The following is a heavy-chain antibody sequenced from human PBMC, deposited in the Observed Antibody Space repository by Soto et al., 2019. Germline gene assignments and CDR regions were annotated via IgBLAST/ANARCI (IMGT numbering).Heavy chain of an antibody. J-gene: IGHJ5*02. CDR1: GDSIGSGNHY. CDR3: ARRLGPRSRFDP. D-gene: IGHD3-16*01. V-gene: IGHV4-30-4*01. Sequence: TLSLTCSVSGDSIGSGNHYWSWIRQSPGKGLEWIGYIYYTGSAHYNPSLRSRVTISVDTSKNQFSLKLSSVTAADTAVYYCARRLGPRSRFDPWGQGTLVTVSS. CDR2: IYYTGSA.